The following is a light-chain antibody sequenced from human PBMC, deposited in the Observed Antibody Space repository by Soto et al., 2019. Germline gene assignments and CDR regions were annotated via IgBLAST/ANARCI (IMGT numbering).Light chain of an antibody. Sequence: DVQMTQSPSTLSASVGDRVTITCRASQTISTWLAWYQQKPGKAPKVLIFDASSLESGVPSRFSGSGSGTEFTLTISSLQPDDFATYYCQQYSRSPTFGQGTKVDSK. CDR1: QTISTW. V-gene: IGKV1-5*01. CDR2: DAS. J-gene: IGKJ1*01. CDR3: QQYSRSPT.